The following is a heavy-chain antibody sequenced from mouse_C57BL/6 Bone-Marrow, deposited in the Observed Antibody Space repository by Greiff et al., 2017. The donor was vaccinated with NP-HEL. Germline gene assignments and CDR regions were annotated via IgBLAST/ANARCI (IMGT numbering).Heavy chain of an antibody. Sequence: EVQLVESGGGLVQPGGSMKLSCVASGFTFSNYWMNWVRQSPEKGLEWVAQIRLKSDNYATHYAESVKGRFTISRDDSKSSFYLQMNNLRAEDTGIYYCTAGSSFAYWGQGTLVTVSA. V-gene: IGHV6-3*01. CDR1: GFTFSNYW. J-gene: IGHJ3*01. D-gene: IGHD4-1*01. CDR3: TAGSSFAY. CDR2: IRLKSDNYAT.